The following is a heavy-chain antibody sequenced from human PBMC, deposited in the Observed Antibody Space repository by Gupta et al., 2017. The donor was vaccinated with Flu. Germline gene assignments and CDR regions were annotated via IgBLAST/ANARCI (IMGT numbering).Heavy chain of an antibody. CDR3: AGGEVPSPGGIKDGSFES. V-gene: IGHV4-59*08. D-gene: IGHD5-24*01. Sequence: QVQLQESGPGLVKPSETLSLTCTVSGGSLGDFYWSWIRQAPGKGLEWIAYKHYSGNTNYKISLKGRVTTSLDMSRNQFSLMLTSVTAADTAVYFCAGGEVPSPGGIKDGSFESWGPGILVTVSS. CDR2: KHYSGNT. CDR1: GGSLGDFY. J-gene: IGHJ4*02.